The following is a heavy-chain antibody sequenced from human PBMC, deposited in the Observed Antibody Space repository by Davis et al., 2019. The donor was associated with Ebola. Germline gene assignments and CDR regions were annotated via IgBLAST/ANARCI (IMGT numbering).Heavy chain of an antibody. J-gene: IGHJ4*02. CDR2: INPNSGGT. D-gene: IGHD3-22*01. CDR1: GYTFTGYY. CDR3: ARGDSYYDPSGYYAGPEAPDH. V-gene: IGHV1-2*06. Sequence: ASVKVSCKASGYTFTGYYMHWVRQAPGQGLEWMGRINPNSGGTNYAQKFQGRVTMTRDTSISTAYMELSRLRSDDTAVYYCARGDSYYDPSGYYAGPEAPDHWSQGILVSVSS.